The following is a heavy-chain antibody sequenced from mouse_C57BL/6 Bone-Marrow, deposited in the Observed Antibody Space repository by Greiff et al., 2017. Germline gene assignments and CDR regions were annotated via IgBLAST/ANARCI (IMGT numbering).Heavy chain of an antibody. CDR3: ARERDYGSSYLDY. V-gene: IGHV1-55*01. Sequence: QVQLQQPGAELVKPGPSVSISCTASGYTFTSYWLTWVMQRLGRGHLWIGDFFPGSGSTNYNEKFKSKATLTVDTSSSTAYMQLRWLTSEDSAVDYYARERDYGSSYLDYWGQGTTLTVSS. CDR1: GYTFTSYW. CDR2: FFPGSGST. J-gene: IGHJ2*01. D-gene: IGHD1-1*01.